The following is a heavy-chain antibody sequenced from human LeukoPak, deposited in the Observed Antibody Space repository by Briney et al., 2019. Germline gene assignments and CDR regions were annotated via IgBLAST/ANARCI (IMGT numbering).Heavy chain of an antibody. D-gene: IGHD3-22*01. V-gene: IGHV3-33*01. CDR3: ARAPYYDSSGYAFDI. Sequence: GGSLRLSCAASGFTFSSYGMHWVRQAPGKGLEWVAVIWYDGSNKYYADSVKGRFTISRDNSKNTLNLQMNSLRAEDTAVYYCARAPYYDSSGYAFDIWGQGTMVTVSS. J-gene: IGHJ3*02. CDR2: IWYDGSNK. CDR1: GFTFSSYG.